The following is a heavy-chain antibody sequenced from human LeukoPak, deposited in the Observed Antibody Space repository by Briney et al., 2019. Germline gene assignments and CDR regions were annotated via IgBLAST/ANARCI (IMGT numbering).Heavy chain of an antibody. V-gene: IGHV3-23*01. CDR3: ARDPGAFPYFFDS. CDR1: GFTFSSYG. D-gene: IGHD4/OR15-4a*01. J-gene: IGHJ4*02. Sequence: PGGSLRLSCAASGFTFSSYGMHWVRQAPGKGLEWVSAISGSGGSTYYADSVKGRFTISRDNSKNTLYLQMNSLRAEDTAVYYCARDPGAFPYFFDSWGQGTLVTVSS. CDR2: ISGSGGST.